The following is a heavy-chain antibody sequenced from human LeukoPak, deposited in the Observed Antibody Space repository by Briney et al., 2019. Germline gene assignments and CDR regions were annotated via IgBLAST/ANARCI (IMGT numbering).Heavy chain of an antibody. V-gene: IGHV4-30-2*01. J-gene: IGHJ4*02. Sequence: SETLSLTCAVSGGSISSGGYSWSWIRQPPGKGLEWIGYIYHSGSTYYNPSLKSRVTISVDRSKNQFSLKLSSVTAADTAVYYCARGGGSGTFPPDYWGQGTLVTVSS. CDR3: ARGGGSGTFPPDY. CDR2: IYHSGST. D-gene: IGHD3-10*01. CDR1: GGSISSGGYS.